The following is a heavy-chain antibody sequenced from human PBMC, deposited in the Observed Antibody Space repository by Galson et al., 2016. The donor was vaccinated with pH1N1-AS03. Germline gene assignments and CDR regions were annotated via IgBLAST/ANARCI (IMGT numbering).Heavy chain of an antibody. Sequence: SVKVSCKASGYVFGSYRISWVRQAPGQGLEWMGWISVYNGNTNHAQNLQGRVTMTTDTSTTTAYVELRSLTSDDTAVYYCARQTMVHYFDYWAREPWSPSPQ. CDR3: ARQTMVHYFDY. V-gene: IGHV1-18*01. CDR2: ISVYNGNT. J-gene: IGHJ4*02. D-gene: IGHD3-10*01. CDR1: GYVFGSYR.